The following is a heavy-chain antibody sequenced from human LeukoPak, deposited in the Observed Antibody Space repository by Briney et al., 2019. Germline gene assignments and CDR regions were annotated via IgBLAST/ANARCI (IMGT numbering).Heavy chain of an antibody. CDR3: ARGGFANGGSDSPPWAVGDY. D-gene: IGHD1-26*01. CDR2: INPSGGGT. V-gene: IGHV1-46*01. CDR1: GDSFTTYF. J-gene: IGHJ4*02. Sequence: ASVKVSCKASGDSFTTYFMHWVRQAPGQGLEWMGIINPSGGGTSYAQKFQGRVTMTRDMSSSTVYMELSSLTFEDTAVYFCARGGFANGGSDSPPWAVGDYWGQGSLVSVSS.